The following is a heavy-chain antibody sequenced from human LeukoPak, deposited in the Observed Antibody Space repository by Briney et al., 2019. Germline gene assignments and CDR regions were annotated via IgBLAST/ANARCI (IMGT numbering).Heavy chain of an antibody. CDR2: INHSGST. Sequence: GSLRLSCAASGFTFSSYEMNWVRQAPGKGLEWIGEINHSGSTNYNPSLKSRVTISINTSKNQFSLKLSSVTAADTAVYYCARRNGQDIVATFRRRYYFDYWGQGTLVTVSS. CDR1: GFTFSSYE. CDR3: ARRNGQDIVATFRRRYYFDY. V-gene: IGHV4-34*01. D-gene: IGHD5-12*01. J-gene: IGHJ4*02.